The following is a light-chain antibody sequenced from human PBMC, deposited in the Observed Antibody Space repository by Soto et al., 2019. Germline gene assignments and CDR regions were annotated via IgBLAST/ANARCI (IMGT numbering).Light chain of an antibody. J-gene: IGLJ3*02. V-gene: IGLV1-40*01. CDR3: QSYDSSLSGSGV. CDR1: SSNIGAGYD. CDR2: ANN. Sequence: QSALTQPPSVSGAPGQRVTISCSGSSSNIGAGYDVHWYQQLPGTAPKLLISANNIRPSGVPDRFSVSKSGTSASLAITGLQAEDAADYYCQSYDSSLSGSGVFGGGTKLTVL.